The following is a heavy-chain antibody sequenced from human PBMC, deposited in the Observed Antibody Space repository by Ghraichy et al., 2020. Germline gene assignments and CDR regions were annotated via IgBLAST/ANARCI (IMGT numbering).Heavy chain of an antibody. J-gene: IGHJ5*02. CDR3: ARTPITTFGVSKSFDL. CDR2: IFYNGST. CDR1: GGSLTTTTKY. D-gene: IGHD3-3*01. Sequence: SETLSLTCTVSGGSLTTTTKYWGWIRQPPGKGLEWIGSIFYNGSTYYNPSLKSRVTISVDTSKNQFSVRLPSVTAADTAVYFCARTPITTFGVSKSFDLWGQGTLATVSS. V-gene: IGHV4-39*01.